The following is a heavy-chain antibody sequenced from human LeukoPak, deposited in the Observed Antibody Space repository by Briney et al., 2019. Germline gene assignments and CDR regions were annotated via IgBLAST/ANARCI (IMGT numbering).Heavy chain of an antibody. V-gene: IGHV3-30*18. J-gene: IGHJ6*02. Sequence: PGGSLRLSCAASGFTFSSYGMHWVRQAPGKGLEWVAVISYDGSNKYYADSVKGRFTISRDNSKNTLYLQMNSLRAEDTAVYYCAKDARSGMVTIGHYYYYGMDVWGQGTTVTVSS. D-gene: IGHD3-10*01. CDR1: GFTFSSYG. CDR3: AKDARSGMVTIGHYYYYGMDV. CDR2: ISYDGSNK.